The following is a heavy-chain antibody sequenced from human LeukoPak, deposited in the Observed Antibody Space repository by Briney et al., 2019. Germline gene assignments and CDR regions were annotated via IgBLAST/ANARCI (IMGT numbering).Heavy chain of an antibody. CDR1: GFTFSSYS. Sequence: GGSLRLSCAASGFTFSSYSMNWCRQAPRKGLEWVSSISSSSSYIYYADSVKGRFTISRDNAKNSLYLQMNSLRAEDTAVYYCARVNKKWQLDYWGQGTLVTVSS. CDR3: ARVNKKWQLDY. CDR2: ISSSSSYI. D-gene: IGHD1-26*01. V-gene: IGHV3-21*01. J-gene: IGHJ4*02.